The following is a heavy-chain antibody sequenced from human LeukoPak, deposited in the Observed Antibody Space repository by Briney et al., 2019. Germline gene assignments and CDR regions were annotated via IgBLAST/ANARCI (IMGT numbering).Heavy chain of an antibody. D-gene: IGHD6-13*01. CDR2: ISSSGSTI. J-gene: IGHJ4*02. CDR3: AREPSYTSSWYTSCDY. CDR1: GFTFSRYS. Sequence: GGSLRLSCAASGFTFSRYSMNWVRQAPGKGLEWVSYISSSGSTIYYADSVKGRFTISRDNAKNSVYLQMDSLRAEDTAVYYCAREPSYTSSWYTSCDYWGQGTLVTVSS. V-gene: IGHV3-48*01.